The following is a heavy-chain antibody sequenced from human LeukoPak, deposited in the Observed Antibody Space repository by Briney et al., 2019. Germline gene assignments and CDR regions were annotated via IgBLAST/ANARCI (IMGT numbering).Heavy chain of an antibody. CDR2: IYWNDDK. CDR1: GFSLSTSGVG. D-gene: IGHD6-13*01. V-gene: IGHV2-5*01. J-gene: IGHJ4*02. Sequence: SGPTLVNPTQTLTLTCTFSGFSLSTSGVGVGWIRQPPRKALEWLALIYWNDDKRYSPSLKSRLTITKDTSKNQVVLTMTNMDPVDTATYYCAHSPMLAQQEGFFDYWGQGTLVTVSS. CDR3: AHSPMLAQQEGFFDY.